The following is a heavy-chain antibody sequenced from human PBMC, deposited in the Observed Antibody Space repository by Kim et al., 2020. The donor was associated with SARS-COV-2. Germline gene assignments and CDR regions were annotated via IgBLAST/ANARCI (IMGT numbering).Heavy chain of an antibody. Sequence: KGRFTISRDNAKNSLYLQMNSLRAEDTAVYFCARDSHVLRFLEWLWYFDYWGQGTLVTVSS. J-gene: IGHJ4*02. V-gene: IGHV3-11*06. D-gene: IGHD3-3*01. CDR3: ARDSHVLRFLEWLWYFDY.